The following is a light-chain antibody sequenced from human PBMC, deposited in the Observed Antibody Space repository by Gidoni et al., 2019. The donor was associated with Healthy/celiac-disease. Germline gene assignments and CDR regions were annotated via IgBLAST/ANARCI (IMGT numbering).Light chain of an antibody. J-gene: IGLJ2*01. CDR3: CSYAGSYVV. Sequence: QSALTQPRSVSGSPGQSVTISCTGTSSDVGGYNYVSWYQQHPGKAPKRMIYDVSKRPSGVPDRFSGSKSGNTASLTISGLQAEDEAEYYCCSYAGSYVVFGGGTKLTVL. CDR2: DVS. CDR1: SSDVGGYNY. V-gene: IGLV2-11*01.